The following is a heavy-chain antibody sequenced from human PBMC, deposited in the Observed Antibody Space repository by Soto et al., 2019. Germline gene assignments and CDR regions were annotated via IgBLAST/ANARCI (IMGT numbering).Heavy chain of an antibody. J-gene: IGHJ4*02. CDR1: GFPFSTYG. Sequence: QVQLVESGGGVVQPGRSLRLSCAASGFPFSTYGMHWVRQAPGKGLEWVAVIYYDGSKKYYSDSVKGRLTISRDNSNNTLFLQMSNLRAEDTAVYYCARDLGFGGNYLDYWGQGTLVNVFS. D-gene: IGHD1-26*01. V-gene: IGHV3-33*01. CDR3: ARDLGFGGNYLDY. CDR2: IYYDGSKK.